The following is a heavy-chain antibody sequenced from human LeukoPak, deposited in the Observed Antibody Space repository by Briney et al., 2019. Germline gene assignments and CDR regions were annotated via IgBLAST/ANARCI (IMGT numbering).Heavy chain of an antibody. D-gene: IGHD6-13*01. CDR2: IKEDGSEK. CDR3: ASGRQLGY. CDR1: GFTFSNYW. J-gene: IGHJ4*02. Sequence: GGSLRLSCAASGFTFSNYWMSWVRQAPGKGLEWVANIKEDGSEKYYVDSVKGRFTISRDNARNSQYLQMNSLRAEDTAVYYCASGRQLGYWGQGTLVTVSS. V-gene: IGHV3-7*01.